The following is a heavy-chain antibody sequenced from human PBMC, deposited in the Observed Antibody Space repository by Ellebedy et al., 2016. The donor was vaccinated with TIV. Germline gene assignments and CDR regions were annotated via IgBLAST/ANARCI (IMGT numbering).Heavy chain of an antibody. CDR3: ASFQRYTYSLEY. D-gene: IGHD2-15*01. V-gene: IGHV3-21*05. CDR2: ILSSGGLI. Sequence: GESLKISCAGSGFTFSSYSMTWVRQAPGKGLEWISYILSSGGLIYYAESVKGRFTISRDNAKNVLYLQMSSLRAEDTAVYYRASFQRYTYSLEYWGQGSQVTVSS. J-gene: IGHJ4*02. CDR1: GFTFSSYS.